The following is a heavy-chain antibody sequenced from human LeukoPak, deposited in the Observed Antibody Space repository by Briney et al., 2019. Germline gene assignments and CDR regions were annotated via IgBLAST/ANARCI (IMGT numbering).Heavy chain of an antibody. D-gene: IGHD1-1*01. V-gene: IGHV3-53*01. J-gene: IGHJ4*02. CDR1: GFTVSSNY. CDR2: IYSGGDR. Sequence: PGGSLRLSCAASGFTVSSNYMSWVPQAPGKGLEQVSVIYSGGDRYYADPVKGRFTISRDNSKTTLYLQMNSLRAEDTAVYYCARSGNYDWWGQGTLVTGSS. CDR3: ARSGNYDW.